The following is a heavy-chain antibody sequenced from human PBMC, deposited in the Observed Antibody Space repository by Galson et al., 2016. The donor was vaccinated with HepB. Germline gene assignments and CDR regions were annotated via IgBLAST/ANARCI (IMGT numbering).Heavy chain of an antibody. J-gene: IGHJ6*02. CDR3: AKETYYDFLSGYYSNYYYGVDA. CDR2: ISGCGGST. V-gene: IGHV3-23*01. CDR1: GFTFSNYA. Sequence: SPRLSCAASGFTFSNYAVSWVRQAPGKGLEWVSRISGCGGSTHYAGSVKGRFTISRENSKNTLYLQMNSLRAEDTAAYYCAKETYYDFLSGYYSNYYYGVDAWGQGTTVTVSS. D-gene: IGHD3-3*01.